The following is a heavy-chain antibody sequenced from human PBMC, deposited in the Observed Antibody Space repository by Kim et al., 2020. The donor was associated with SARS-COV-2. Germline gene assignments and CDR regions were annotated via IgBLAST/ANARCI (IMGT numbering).Heavy chain of an antibody. CDR3: AKASVTGLGYFDTPWFDP. CDR1: GFTFGFYA. V-gene: IGHV3-23*01. CDR2: ISGGGDKA. Sequence: GGSLRLSCVASGFTFGFYAMTWVRQAPGTGLEWVSSISGGGDKAYYADSAKGRFTMSRDNSKNTVYVQMNSLRAEDTAIYYCAKASVTGLGYFDTPWFDPWGQGTLVTVSS. J-gene: IGHJ5*02. D-gene: IGHD5-18*01.